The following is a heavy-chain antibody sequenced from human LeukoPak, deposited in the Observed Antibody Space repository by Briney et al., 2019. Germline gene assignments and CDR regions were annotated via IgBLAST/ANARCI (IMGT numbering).Heavy chain of an antibody. Sequence: GGSLRLSCAASGFTFSTYAMHRVRQAPGKGLEWVAHMSYDEGTKYYADSVKGRFTISRDNSKNTLYLQMNSLRAEDTAFYYCARGGAYCRGDCPLDAFDPWGQGTMVTVSS. CDR3: ARGGAYCRGDCPLDAFDP. J-gene: IGHJ3*01. D-gene: IGHD2-21*02. CDR2: MSYDEGTK. V-gene: IGHV3-30-3*01. CDR1: GFTFSTYA.